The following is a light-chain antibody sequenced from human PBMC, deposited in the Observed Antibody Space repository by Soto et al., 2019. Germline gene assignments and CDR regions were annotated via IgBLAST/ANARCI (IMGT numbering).Light chain of an antibody. CDR2: DAS. V-gene: IGKV1-33*01. J-gene: IGKJ3*01. CDR1: QDISSY. Sequence: IQMTQFPPSLSASVGDRVTITCQASQDISSYLNWYQQKPGKAPKLLIYDASNLEAGVPSRFSGSGSGTEFTFTISSLQPEDIATYYCQQYDNLPLSFGPGTKVDIK. CDR3: QQYDNLPLS.